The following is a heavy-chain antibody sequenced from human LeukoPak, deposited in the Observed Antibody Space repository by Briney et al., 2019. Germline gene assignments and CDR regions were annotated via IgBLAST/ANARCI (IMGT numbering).Heavy chain of an antibody. V-gene: IGHV4-4*02. D-gene: IGHD6-13*01. CDR2: IHHSGST. CDR3: ARGSAAGPPYYYGMDV. J-gene: IGHJ6*02. Sequence: SGALSLTCGVSDASISRTNWWSWVRQPPGKGLEWIGEIHHSGSTNYNPSLKSRVTISVDKSKNQFSLKMTSVTAADTAVYYCARGSAAGPPYYYGMDVWGQGTTVTVSS. CDR1: DASISRTNW.